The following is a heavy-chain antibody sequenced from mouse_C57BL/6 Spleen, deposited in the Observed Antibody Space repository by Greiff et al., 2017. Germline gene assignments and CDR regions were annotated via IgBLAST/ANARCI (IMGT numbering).Heavy chain of an antibody. V-gene: IGHV5-16*01. CDR2: INYDGSST. Sequence: EVKLMESEGGLVQPGSSMKLSCTASGFTFSDYYMAWVRQVPEKGLEWVANINYDGSSTYYLDSLKSRFIISRDNAKNILYLQMSSLKSEDTATYYCARVYDYDMDYWGQGTSGTVSS. J-gene: IGHJ4*01. CDR1: GFTFSDYY. CDR3: ARVYDYDMDY. D-gene: IGHD2-4*01.